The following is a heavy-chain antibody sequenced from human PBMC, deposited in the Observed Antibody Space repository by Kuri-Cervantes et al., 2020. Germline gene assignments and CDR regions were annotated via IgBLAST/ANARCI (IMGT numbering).Heavy chain of an antibody. Sequence: SETLSLTCAVYGGSFSGYYWSWIRQPPGKGLEWIGEINHSGSTNYNPSLKGRVTISVDTSKNQFSLKLSSVTAADTAVYYCARHVTGYGYPPYFDYWGQGTLVTVSS. CDR1: GGSFSGYY. D-gene: IGHD5-18*01. V-gene: IGHV4-34*01. CDR2: INHSGST. CDR3: ARHVTGYGYPPYFDY. J-gene: IGHJ4*02.